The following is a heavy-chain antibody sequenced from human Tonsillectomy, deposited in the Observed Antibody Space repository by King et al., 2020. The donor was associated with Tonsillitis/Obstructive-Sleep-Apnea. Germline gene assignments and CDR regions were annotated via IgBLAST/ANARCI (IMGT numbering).Heavy chain of an antibody. CDR3: ARSYGSGSYFDS. CDR2: VSYSGST. D-gene: IGHD3-10*01. V-gene: IGHV4-59*01. J-gene: IGHJ4*02. Sequence: VQLQESGPGLVKPSETLSLTCTVSGGSITNYYWSWIRQPPGKGLEWIGYVSYSGSTKFNPSLNSRVIISIDTSKNQFSLKLSSVTPADTAVYFCARSYGSGSYFDSWGQGTLVTVSP. CDR1: GGSITNYY.